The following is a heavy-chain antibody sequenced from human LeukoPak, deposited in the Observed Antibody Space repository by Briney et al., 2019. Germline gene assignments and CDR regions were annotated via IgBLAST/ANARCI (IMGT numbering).Heavy chain of an antibody. Sequence: ASVKVSCKASGGTFSSYAISWVRQAPGQGLEWMGRIIPILGIANYAQKFQGRVTITADKSTSTAYMELSSLRSEDTAVYYCAREKGSSGPGDYWGQGTLVTVSS. CDR1: GGTFSSYA. V-gene: IGHV1-69*04. CDR3: AREKGSSGPGDY. CDR2: IIPILGIA. D-gene: IGHD6-19*01. J-gene: IGHJ4*02.